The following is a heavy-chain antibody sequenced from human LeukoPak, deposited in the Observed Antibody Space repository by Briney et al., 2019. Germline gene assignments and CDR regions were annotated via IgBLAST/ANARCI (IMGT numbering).Heavy chain of an antibody. Sequence: SETLSLTCSVSGMSIASRHYWGWIRQPPGKGLEWIGSTSHSDSPYYNPSLESRVTISLDTSRNQFSLKLTSVTAADTAVYYCARDFGETSLPNWFDPWGQGTLVIVSS. CDR1: GMSIASRHY. V-gene: IGHV4-38-2*02. CDR3: ARDFGETSLPNWFDP. J-gene: IGHJ5*02. D-gene: IGHD3-16*01. CDR2: TSHSDSP.